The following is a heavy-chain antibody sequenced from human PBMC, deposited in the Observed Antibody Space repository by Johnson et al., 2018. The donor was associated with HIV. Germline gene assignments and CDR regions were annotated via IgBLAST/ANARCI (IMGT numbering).Heavy chain of an antibody. CDR1: GFTFSSYA. CDR2: ISYDGSNK. J-gene: IGHJ3*02. V-gene: IGHV3-30*14. Sequence: QVQLVESGGGVVQPGRSLRLSCAASGFTFSSYAMHWVRQAPGKGLEWVAVISYDGSNKYYADSGKGRFTLSRDNSKNTLYLQMNSLRAEDTAVYYCARRLGQLTAAFDIWGQVTMVTVSS. CDR3: ARRLGQLTAAFDI. D-gene: IGHD6-6*01.